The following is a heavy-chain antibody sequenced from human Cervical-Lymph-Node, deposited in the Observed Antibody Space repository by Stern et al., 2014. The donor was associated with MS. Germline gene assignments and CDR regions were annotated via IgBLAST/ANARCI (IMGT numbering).Heavy chain of an antibody. V-gene: IGHV3-33*06. CDR2: IWYDVSNK. CDR1: GFTFSSYG. CDR3: AKGDSSSPLEY. J-gene: IGHJ4*02. D-gene: IGHD6-6*01. Sequence: EQLVESGGGVVQPGRSLRLSCAASGFTFSSYGIHWVRQTPGKGLEWVAVIWYDVSNKYYADSVKGRFTISRDNSENTAYLQMNSLRVEDTAVYYCAKGDSSSPLEYWGQGTLVTVSS.